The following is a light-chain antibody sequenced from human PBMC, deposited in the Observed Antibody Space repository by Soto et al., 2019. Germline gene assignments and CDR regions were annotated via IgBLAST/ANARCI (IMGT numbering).Light chain of an antibody. J-gene: IGKJ1*01. CDR1: QTVSSY. CDR3: QQSYSTTRT. Sequence: DIQMTQSPSSLSASVGDRVNITCRASQTVSSYLNWYHQKPGKAPKLLIYAASSLQSGVPSRFSGSGSKTDFTLTISSLQPEDFATYSCQQSYSTTRTFGQGTKVDIK. V-gene: IGKV1-39*01. CDR2: AAS.